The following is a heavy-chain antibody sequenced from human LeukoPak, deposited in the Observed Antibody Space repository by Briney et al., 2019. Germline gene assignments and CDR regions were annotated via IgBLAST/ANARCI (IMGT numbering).Heavy chain of an antibody. CDR1: GGSISDYY. D-gene: IGHD4-11*01. V-gene: IGHV4-4*07. CDR2: FYTSGST. CDR3: ARDRNHSNAYDMDV. Sequence: SETLSLTCTVSGGSISDYYWSWIRQPAGKGLGWIGRFYTSGSTNYNPSLKSRVTMSVDTSKNQFSLRLSSVTAADTAVYYCARDRNHSNAYDMDVWGQGTTVTVSS. J-gene: IGHJ6*02.